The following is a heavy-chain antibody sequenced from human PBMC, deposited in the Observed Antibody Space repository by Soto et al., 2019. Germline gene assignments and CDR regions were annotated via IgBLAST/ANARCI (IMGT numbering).Heavy chain of an antibody. CDR1: GGSISSSNW. J-gene: IGHJ5*02. V-gene: IGHV4-4*02. D-gene: IGHD3-3*01. CDR3: ASTWGYDFWSGYPSNLFDP. Sequence: QVQLQESGPGLVKPSGTLSLTCAVSGGSISSSNWWSWVRQPPGKGLEWLGEIYHSGSTNYNPSLKSLVTISVDKSKNQFSLKLSSVTAADTAVYYCASTWGYDFWSGYPSNLFDPWGQGTLVTVSS. CDR2: IYHSGST.